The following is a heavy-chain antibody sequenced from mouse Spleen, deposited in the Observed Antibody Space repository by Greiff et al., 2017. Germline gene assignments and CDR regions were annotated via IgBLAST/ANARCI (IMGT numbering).Heavy chain of an antibody. J-gene: IGHJ2*01. CDR1: GFTFSSYA. V-gene: IGHV5-9-3*01. CDR3: ARHDYYGSSYFDY. CDR2: ISSGGGNT. Sequence: EVQVVESGGGLVKLGGSLKLSCAASGFTFSSYAMSWVRQTPEKRLEWVATISSGGGNTYYPDSVKGRFTISRDNAKNTLYLQMSSLKSEDTAMYYCARHDYYGSSYFDYWGQGTTLTVSS. D-gene: IGHD1-1*01.